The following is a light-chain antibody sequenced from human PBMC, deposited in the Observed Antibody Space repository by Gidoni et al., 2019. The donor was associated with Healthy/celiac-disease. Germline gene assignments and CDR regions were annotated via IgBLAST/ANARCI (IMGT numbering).Light chain of an antibody. V-gene: IGKV1-33*01. J-gene: IGKJ4*01. Sequence: DIQMTQSPSSLSASVGDRVTITCQASQDISNYLNWYQQKPGKAPKLLIYDASNLETGVPSRFSGSGSGTDFTFTISSLQPEDISTYYCQQYDNLPPLTFGGETKVGIK. CDR1: QDISNY. CDR2: DAS. CDR3: QQYDNLPPLT.